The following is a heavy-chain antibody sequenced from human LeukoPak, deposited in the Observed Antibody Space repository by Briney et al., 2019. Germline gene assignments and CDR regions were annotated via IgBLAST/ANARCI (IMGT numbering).Heavy chain of an antibody. D-gene: IGHD4-17*01. V-gene: IGHV3-21*01. J-gene: IGHJ4*02. CDR1: GFTFISYS. CDR2: ISSSSSYI. CDR3: ARDRYGDYAVDY. Sequence: PGGSLRLSCAASGFTFISYSMNWVRQAPGRGREWVSSISSSSSYIYYADSVKGRFTISRDNAKNSLYLQMNSLRAEDTAVYYCARDRYGDYAVDYWGQGTLVTVSS.